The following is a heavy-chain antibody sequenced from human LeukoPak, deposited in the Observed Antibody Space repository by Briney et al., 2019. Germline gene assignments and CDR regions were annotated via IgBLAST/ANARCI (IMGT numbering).Heavy chain of an antibody. CDR3: AREGYYNWFDP. D-gene: IGHD1-1*01. CDR2: IYYSGST. Sequence: NPSETLSLTCTVSGGSISSYYWSWIRQPPGKGLEWIGYIYYSGSTNYNPSLKSRVTISVDTSKNQFSLKLSSVTAADTAVYYCAREGYYNWFDPWGQGTLVTVSS. V-gene: IGHV4-59*01. CDR1: GGSISSYY. J-gene: IGHJ5*02.